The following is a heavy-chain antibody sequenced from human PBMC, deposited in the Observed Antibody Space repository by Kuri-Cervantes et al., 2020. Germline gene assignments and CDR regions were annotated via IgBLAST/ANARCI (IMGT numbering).Heavy chain of an antibody. CDR2: INSDGSST. CDR1: GFAFSSYW. Sequence: GESLKISCAASGFAFSSYWMHWVRQAPGKGLVWVSRINSDGSSTSYADSVKGRFTISRDNAKNTLYLQMNSLRAEDTAVYYCATRNDDLWGWGQGTLVTVSS. CDR3: ATRNDDLWG. D-gene: IGHD3-3*01. V-gene: IGHV3-74*01. J-gene: IGHJ4*02.